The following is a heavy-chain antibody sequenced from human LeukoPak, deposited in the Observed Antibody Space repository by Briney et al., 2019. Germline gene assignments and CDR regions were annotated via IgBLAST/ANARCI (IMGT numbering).Heavy chain of an antibody. CDR2: ISYDGSNK. D-gene: IGHD1-26*01. V-gene: IGHV3-30*03. J-gene: IGHJ4*02. Sequence: PGGSLRLSCAASGFTFSSYDMHWVRQAPGKGLEWVTVISYDGSNKYYGDSVKGRFTISRDNAKNTLHLQMNRLRAEDTAVYYCARALGSSSDYWGQGALVTVSS. CDR1: GFTFSSYD. CDR3: ARALGSSSDY.